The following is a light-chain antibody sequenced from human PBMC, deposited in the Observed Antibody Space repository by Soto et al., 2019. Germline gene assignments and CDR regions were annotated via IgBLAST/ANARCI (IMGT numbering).Light chain of an antibody. Sequence: DFQMTQSPSTLSASVGDRVTITCRASQSVASWLAWYQQKPGKAPKVLIYKASTFESGVPSRFSGSGSGTELTLTITNVQPEDFATYHCQQYSVFSPTTFGQGTRVEIK. J-gene: IGKJ2*01. V-gene: IGKV1-5*03. CDR2: KAS. CDR3: QQYSVFSPTT. CDR1: QSVASW.